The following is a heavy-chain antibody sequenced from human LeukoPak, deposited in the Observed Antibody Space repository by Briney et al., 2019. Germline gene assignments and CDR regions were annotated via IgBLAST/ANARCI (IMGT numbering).Heavy chain of an antibody. CDR1: GGSVSSYY. J-gene: IGHJ5*02. V-gene: IGHV4-59*02. CDR3: ARGSAEWELLDP. CDR2: IYYSGST. D-gene: IGHD1-26*01. Sequence: SETLSLTCTVSGGSVSSYYWSWIRRPPGKGLEWIGYIYYSGSTNYNPSLKSRVTISVDTSKNQFSLKLSSVTAADTAVYYCARGSAEWELLDPWGQGTLVTVSS.